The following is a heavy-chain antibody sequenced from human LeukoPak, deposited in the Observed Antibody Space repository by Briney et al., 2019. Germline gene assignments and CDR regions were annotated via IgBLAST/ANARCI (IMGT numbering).Heavy chain of an antibody. CDR1: GFTFSSYS. J-gene: IGHJ5*02. D-gene: IGHD6-19*01. CDR2: ISSSSSTI. CDR3: ARRIAVAGSGWFDP. V-gene: IGHV3-48*04. Sequence: TGGSLRLSCAASGFTFSSYSMNWVRQAPGKGLEWVSYISSSSSTIYYADSVKGRFTISRDNAKNSLYLQMNSLRAEDTAVYYCARRIAVAGSGWFDPWGQGTLVTVSS.